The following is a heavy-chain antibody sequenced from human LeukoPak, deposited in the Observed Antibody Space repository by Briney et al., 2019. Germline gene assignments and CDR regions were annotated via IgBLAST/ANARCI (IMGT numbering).Heavy chain of an antibody. CDR1: GLTFSSYA. D-gene: IGHD5-18*01. J-gene: IGHJ4*02. Sequence: PGGSLRLSCAASGLTFSSYAMHWVRQAPGKGLEWVAVISYDGSNKYCADSVKGRFTISRDNSKNTLYLQMNSLRAEDTAVYYCARDGALYSYGYGYFDYWGQGTLVTVSS. V-gene: IGHV3-30*04. CDR3: ARDGALYSYGYGYFDY. CDR2: ISYDGSNK.